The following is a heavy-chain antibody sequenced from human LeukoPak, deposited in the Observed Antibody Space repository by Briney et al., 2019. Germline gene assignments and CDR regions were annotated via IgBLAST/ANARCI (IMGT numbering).Heavy chain of an antibody. J-gene: IGHJ6*03. CDR1: GGSFSGYY. CDR2: INHSGST. CDR3: ARVTWGFDYYYYYMDV. Sequence: PSETLSLTCAVYGGSFSGYYWSWIRQPPGKGLEWIGEINHSGSTNYNPSLKSRVTISVDTSKNQFSLKLSSVTAADTAVYYCARVTWGFDYYYYYMDVWGKGTTVTVSS. V-gene: IGHV4-34*01. D-gene: IGHD3-9*01.